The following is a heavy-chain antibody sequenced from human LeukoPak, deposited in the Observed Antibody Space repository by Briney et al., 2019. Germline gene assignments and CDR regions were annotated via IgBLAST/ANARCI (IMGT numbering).Heavy chain of an antibody. CDR1: GGSISSYY. J-gene: IGHJ6*03. Sequence: PSETLSLTCTVSGGSISSYYWSWIRQPAGKGLEWIGRIYTSGSTNYNPSLKGRVTMSVDTSKNQFSLKLSSVTAADTAVYYCARDPIDTAMGYYYYYMDVWGKGTTVTVSS. CDR2: IYTSGST. CDR3: ARDPIDTAMGYYYYYMDV. V-gene: IGHV4-4*07. D-gene: IGHD5-18*01.